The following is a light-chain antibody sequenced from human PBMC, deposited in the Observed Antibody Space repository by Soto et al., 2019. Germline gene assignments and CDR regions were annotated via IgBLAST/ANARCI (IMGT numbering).Light chain of an antibody. V-gene: IGKV3-15*01. CDR3: QHYNNCPPIT. J-gene: IGKJ5*01. CDR2: GAS. Sequence: PASVSGSRGQAITISCRASQSVSSNLAWYQQKPGKAPRLLIYGASTRATGIPARFSGSGSGTEFNLTISSLQSEDFAVYYCQHYNNCPPITFGQG. CDR1: QSVSSN.